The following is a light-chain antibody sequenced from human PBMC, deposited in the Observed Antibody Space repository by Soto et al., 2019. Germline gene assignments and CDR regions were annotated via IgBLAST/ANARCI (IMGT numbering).Light chain of an antibody. CDR2: SND. V-gene: IGLV1-44*01. Sequence: QSALTQPPSASGTPGQRVTIPCSGSSANIGRNIVNWYQHLPGTAPKLLIYSNDQRPSAVPGRFSGSKSGTSASLAISGLQSEDEADYYCATWDDSLNVVFGGGTKVTVL. CDR1: SANIGRNI. J-gene: IGLJ2*01. CDR3: ATWDDSLNVV.